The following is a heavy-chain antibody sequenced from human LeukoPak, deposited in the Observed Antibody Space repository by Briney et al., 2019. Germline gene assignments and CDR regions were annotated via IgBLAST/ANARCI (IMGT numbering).Heavy chain of an antibody. CDR2: MNPNSGNT. J-gene: IGHJ4*02. CDR3: ATQYYDILTGRLIFDY. D-gene: IGHD3-9*01. Sequence: ASVKVSCKASGYTFTSYDINWVRQATGQGLEWMGWMNPNSGNTGYAQKFQGRVTMTRNTSISTAYMELSSLRSEDTAVYYCATQYYDILTGRLIFDYWGQGTLVIVSS. CDR1: GYTFTSYD. V-gene: IGHV1-8*01.